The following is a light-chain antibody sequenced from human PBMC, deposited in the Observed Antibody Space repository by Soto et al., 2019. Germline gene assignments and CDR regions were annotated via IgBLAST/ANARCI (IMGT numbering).Light chain of an antibody. CDR1: QSVLYSPNNKNY. V-gene: IGKV4-1*01. CDR3: QQYYTNSWS. CDR2: WAS. J-gene: IGKJ1*01. Sequence: DIVMTQSPDPLAVSLGERATINCKSSQSVLYSPNNKNYLAWYQHKPGQPPKMLIYWASIRESGVPDRFSGSGSGTDITLTISSLQSEDVAVYYCQQYYTNSWSFGQGTKVDIK.